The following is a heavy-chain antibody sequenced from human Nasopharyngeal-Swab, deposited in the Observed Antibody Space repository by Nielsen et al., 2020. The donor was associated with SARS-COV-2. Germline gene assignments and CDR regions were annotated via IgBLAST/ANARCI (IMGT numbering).Heavy chain of an antibody. J-gene: IGHJ4*02. CDR2: IYSGGST. V-gene: IGHV3-53*01. CDR3: GRNVRGYAYGY. CDR1: EPVSSNY. Sequence: GESLKISCAASEPVSSNYMNWVRQAPGKGLEWVSVIYSGGSTYYADSVQGRFTISRDISKNTLYLQMNSLTVEDTATYYCGRNVRGYAYGYWGQGTLVTVSS. D-gene: IGHD5-18*01.